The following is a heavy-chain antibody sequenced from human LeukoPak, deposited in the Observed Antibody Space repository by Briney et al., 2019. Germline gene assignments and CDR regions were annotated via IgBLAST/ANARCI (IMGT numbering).Heavy chain of an antibody. D-gene: IGHD4-17*01. CDR3: ARDRRTVTTFDY. V-gene: IGHV3-7*01. CDR2: IKQDGSEK. Sequence: GGSLRLSCAGSGFTFSSYAMSWVRQAPGKGLEWVANIKQDGSEKYYVDSVKGRFTISRDNAKNSLYLQMNSLRAEDTAVYYCARDRRTVTTFDYWGQGTLVTVSS. J-gene: IGHJ4*02. CDR1: GFTFSSYA.